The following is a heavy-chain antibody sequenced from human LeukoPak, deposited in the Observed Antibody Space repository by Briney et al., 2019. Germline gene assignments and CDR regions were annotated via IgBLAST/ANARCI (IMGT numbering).Heavy chain of an antibody. CDR3: ARDSYGMDV. V-gene: IGHV3-30-3*01. CDR1: GFTFSDYA. CDR2: ISYDGSNK. Sequence: GGSLRLSCAASGFTFSDYAMHWVRQAPGKGLEWVAVISYDGSNKYCADSVKGRFTISRDNSKNTLFLQMNSLRAEDTAVYYCARDSYGMDVWGQGTTVTVS. J-gene: IGHJ6*02.